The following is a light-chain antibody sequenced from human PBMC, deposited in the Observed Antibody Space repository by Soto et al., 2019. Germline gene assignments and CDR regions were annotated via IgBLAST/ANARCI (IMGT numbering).Light chain of an antibody. Sequence: EIVWSQSHAKLSLSPGERATLSCRAIQSVSSNLAWYQQKPGQPPRLLIYAASTRATGIPARFSGSGSGTEFTLTISSLQSEDFAVYYCQQFNNWPPTWTFGQGTKVDIK. CDR1: QSVSSN. J-gene: IGKJ1*01. CDR2: AAS. CDR3: QQFNNWPPTWT. V-gene: IGKV3-15*01.